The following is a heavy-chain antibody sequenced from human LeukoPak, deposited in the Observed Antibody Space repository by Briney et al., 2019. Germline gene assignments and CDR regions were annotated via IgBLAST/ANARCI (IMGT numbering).Heavy chain of an antibody. CDR1: GGSISSYY. Sequence: PSETLSLTCTVCGGSISSYYWSWIRQPPGKRLEWIGYIYYSGSTNSNPSLKSRVTISADTSKNQFSLKLSSVTAADTAVYYCARGNYESRGYSNAFDIWGQGAMVTVSS. CDR3: ARGNYESRGYSNAFDI. J-gene: IGHJ3*02. V-gene: IGHV4-59*01. D-gene: IGHD3-22*01. CDR2: IYYSGST.